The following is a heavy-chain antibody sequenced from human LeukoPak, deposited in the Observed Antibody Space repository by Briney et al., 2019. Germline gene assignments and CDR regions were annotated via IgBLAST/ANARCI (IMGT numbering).Heavy chain of an antibody. Sequence: SETLSLTCTVSGGSISSGSYYWSWIRQPAGKGLEWIGRIYTSGSTNYNPSLKSRVTVSVDTSKNQFSLKLSSVTAADTAVYYCARYYGSGSYYNFDYWGQGTLVTVSS. V-gene: IGHV4-61*02. CDR3: ARYYGSGSYYNFDY. J-gene: IGHJ4*02. CDR1: GGSISSGSYY. D-gene: IGHD3-10*01. CDR2: IYTSGST.